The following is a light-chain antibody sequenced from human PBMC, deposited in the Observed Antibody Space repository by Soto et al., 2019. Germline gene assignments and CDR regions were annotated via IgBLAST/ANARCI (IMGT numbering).Light chain of an antibody. CDR1: SSDVGSYNL. V-gene: IGLV2-23*03. Sequence: QSALTQPASVSGSPGQSITISCTGTSSDVGSYNLVSWYQQHPGKAPKLMIYEGSKRPSGVSNRFSGSKSGNTASLTIFGFQAEDEADYYCCSYAGSSTFVVFGGGTKVTVL. J-gene: IGLJ2*01. CDR3: CSYAGSSTFVV. CDR2: EGS.